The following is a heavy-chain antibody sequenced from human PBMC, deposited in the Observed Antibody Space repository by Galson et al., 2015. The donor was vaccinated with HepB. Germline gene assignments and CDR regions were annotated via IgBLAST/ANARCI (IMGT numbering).Heavy chain of an antibody. CDR1: GFTFSSYA. CDR2: ISGNGSSL. J-gene: IGHJ3*02. CDR3: AKGYFEWYRRGRHVFDI. Sequence: SLRLSCAASGFTFSSYAMNWVRQAPGKGLEWVSTISGNGSSLYYADSVRGRFTISRDNSKNTQYLQMDSLRGEDTAVYYCAKGYFEWYRRGRHVFDIWGQGQRVIVSS. V-gene: IGHV3-23*01. D-gene: IGHD3-9*01.